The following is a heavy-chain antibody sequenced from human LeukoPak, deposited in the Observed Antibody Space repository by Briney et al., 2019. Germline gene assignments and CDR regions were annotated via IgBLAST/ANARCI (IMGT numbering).Heavy chain of an antibody. J-gene: IGHJ5*02. CDR2: ISGGEGTI. CDR3: ARKLYYYDTSPAGWFDP. Sequence: GGSLRLSCAVSGFTFSDHYMSWIRQAPGKGLEWVSYISGGEGTIAYADSVKGRFTISRDNAKNSLYLQIDGLRAEDTAVYHCARKLYYYDTSPAGWFDPWGQGTLVTVSS. D-gene: IGHD3-22*01. V-gene: IGHV3-11*04. CDR1: GFTFSDHY.